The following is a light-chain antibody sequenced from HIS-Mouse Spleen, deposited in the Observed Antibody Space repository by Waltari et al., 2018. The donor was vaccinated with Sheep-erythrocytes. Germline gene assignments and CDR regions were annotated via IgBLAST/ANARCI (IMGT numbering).Light chain of an antibody. Sequence: QSALTQPASVSGSPGQSITIPCTGTSRDDGRYNLFSWYQQHPGKAPKLMIYEGSKRPSGVSNRFSGSKSGNTASLTISGLQAEDEADYYCCSYAGSSTPWVFGGGTKLTVL. V-gene: IGLV2-23*01. CDR1: SRDDGRYNL. J-gene: IGLJ3*02. CDR2: EGS. CDR3: CSYAGSSTPWV.